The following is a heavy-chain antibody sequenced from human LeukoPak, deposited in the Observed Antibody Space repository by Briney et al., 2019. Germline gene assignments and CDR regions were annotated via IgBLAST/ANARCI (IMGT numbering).Heavy chain of an antibody. CDR1: GFTFSSYW. CDR2: ISGSGGST. Sequence: PGGSLRLSCAVSGFTFSSYWMHWVRQTPGKGLEWVSGISGSGGSTYYADSVKGRFTISRDNSKNTLYLQMNSLRAEDTAVYYCAKGEYYYDSSGYSIGYWGQGTLVTVSS. J-gene: IGHJ4*02. D-gene: IGHD3-22*01. V-gene: IGHV3-23*01. CDR3: AKGEYYYDSSGYSIGY.